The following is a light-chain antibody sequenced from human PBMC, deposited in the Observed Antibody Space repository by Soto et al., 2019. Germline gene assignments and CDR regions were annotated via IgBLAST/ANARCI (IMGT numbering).Light chain of an antibody. V-gene: IGLV2-8*01. CDR1: SSDIGGYNY. Sequence: QSALTQPPSASGSPGQSVTISCTGTSSDIGGYNYVSWYQHHPGKAPKVTIYEVSKRPSGVPDRFSGSKSGNTASLTVSGLQPEDEADYYCSSYAGSNNLGVFGGGTQLTVL. CDR2: EVS. CDR3: SSYAGSNNLGV. J-gene: IGLJ3*02.